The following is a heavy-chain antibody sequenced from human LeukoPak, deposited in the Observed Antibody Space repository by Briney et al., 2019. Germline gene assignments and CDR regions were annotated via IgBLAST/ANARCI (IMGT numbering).Heavy chain of an antibody. V-gene: IGHV3-23*01. Sequence: GGSLRLSCAASGFTFSSYAMSWVRQAPGKGLEWDSAISGSSGSTYYADSVKGRFTISRDNSKNTLYLQMNSLRAEDTAVYYCAKDRASTYYYDSSGYRWGQGTLVTVSS. CDR1: GFTFSSYA. CDR3: AKDRASTYYYDSSGYR. J-gene: IGHJ4*02. D-gene: IGHD3-22*01. CDR2: ISGSSGST.